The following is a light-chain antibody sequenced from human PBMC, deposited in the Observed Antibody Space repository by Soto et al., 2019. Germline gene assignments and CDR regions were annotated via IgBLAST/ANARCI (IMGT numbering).Light chain of an antibody. CDR1: QSVSNF. V-gene: IGKV3-11*01. J-gene: IGKJ5*01. CDR2: DAS. CDR3: QQRINWPT. Sequence: EILITQSPATLSVSPGERATLSCRASQSVSNFLAWYQQKPGQAPRLLIYDASNRASGIPARFSGSGSGTEFTLTINSLEPEDFAVYYCQQRINWPTFGQGTRLEIK.